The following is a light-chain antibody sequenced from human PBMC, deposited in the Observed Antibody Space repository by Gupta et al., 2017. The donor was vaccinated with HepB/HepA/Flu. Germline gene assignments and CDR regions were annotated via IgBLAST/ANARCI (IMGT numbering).Light chain of an antibody. CDR2: RNN. CDR3: SAWDSGLSVYV. CDR1: SNNVGNQG. J-gene: IGLJ1*01. V-gene: IGLV10-54*01. Sequence: QAGLTQPPSVSTGLGQTATLTCTGNSNNVGNQGAAWLQQPQGHPPKLLFYRNNNRPSGISERLSASRSGNTASLTITGLQPEDEADYYCSAWDSGLSVYVFGTGTKVTVL.